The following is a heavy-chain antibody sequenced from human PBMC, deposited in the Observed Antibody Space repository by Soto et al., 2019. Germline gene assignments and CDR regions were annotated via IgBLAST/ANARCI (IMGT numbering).Heavy chain of an antibody. CDR2: IYYSGST. CDR1: GGSISSGGYY. V-gene: IGHV4-31*03. Sequence: SETLSLTCTVSGGSISSGGYYWSWIRQHPGKGLEWIGYIYYSGSTYYNPSLKSRVTISVDTSKNQFSLKLSSVTAADTAVYYCARDVRGQQLDYYYYGMDVWGQGTTVTVSS. D-gene: IGHD3-10*02. J-gene: IGHJ6*02. CDR3: ARDVRGQQLDYYYYGMDV.